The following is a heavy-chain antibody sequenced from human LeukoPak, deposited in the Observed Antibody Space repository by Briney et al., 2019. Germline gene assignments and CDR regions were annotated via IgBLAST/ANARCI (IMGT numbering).Heavy chain of an antibody. CDR3: ARAPNVGTPDY. V-gene: IGHV3-53*01. J-gene: IGHJ4*02. D-gene: IGHD7-27*01. CDR2: IYSGGST. CDR1: GFTVSSNY. Sequence: GGSLRLSCAASGFTVSSNYMSWVRQAPGKGLEWVSVIYSGGSTYYADSVKGRFTISRDNSKNTLYLQMNSLGAEDTAVYYCARAPNVGTPDYWVQGTLVTVSS.